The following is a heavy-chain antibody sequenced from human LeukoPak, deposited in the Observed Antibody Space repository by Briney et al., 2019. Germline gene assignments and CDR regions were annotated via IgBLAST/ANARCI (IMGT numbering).Heavy chain of an antibody. CDR3: ARASDLGDYYYGMDV. J-gene: IGHJ6*02. D-gene: IGHD3-3*01. Sequence: SETLSLTCTVSGGSISSGDYYWSWIRQPPGKGLEWIGYIYHSGSTYYNPSLKSRVTISVDRSKNQFSLKLSSVTAADTAVYYCARASDLGDYYYGMDVWGQGTTVTVSS. V-gene: IGHV4-30-2*01. CDR1: GGSISSGDYY. CDR2: IYHSGST.